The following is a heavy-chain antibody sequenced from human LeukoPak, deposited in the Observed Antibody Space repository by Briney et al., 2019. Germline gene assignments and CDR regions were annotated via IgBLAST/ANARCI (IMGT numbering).Heavy chain of an antibody. V-gene: IGHV3-23*01. CDR3: AELGITMIGGV. CDR1: GFTFSSYA. Sequence: PGESLRLSCAASGFTFSSYAMSWVRQAPGKGLEWVSTISDSGGSTYYADSLKGRFTISRDNAKNSLYLQMNSLRAEDTAVYYCAELGITMIGGVWGKGTTVTISS. CDR2: ISDSGGST. J-gene: IGHJ6*04. D-gene: IGHD3-10*02.